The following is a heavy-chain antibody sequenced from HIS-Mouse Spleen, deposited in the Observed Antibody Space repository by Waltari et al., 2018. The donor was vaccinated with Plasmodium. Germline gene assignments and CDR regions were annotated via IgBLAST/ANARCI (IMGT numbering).Heavy chain of an antibody. V-gene: IGHV4-34*01. CDR2: INHSGST. Sequence: QVQLQQWGAGLLKPSETLSLTCAVYGGSFSGYYWSWIRQPPGKGLEWIGEINHSGSTNYNPGRQNRVTKSVDTSKNQFSLKLSSVTAADTAVYYCARVTSSGVYWYFDLWGRGTLVTVSS. D-gene: IGHD3-3*01. CDR3: ARVTSSGVYWYFDL. CDR1: GGSFSGYY. J-gene: IGHJ2*01.